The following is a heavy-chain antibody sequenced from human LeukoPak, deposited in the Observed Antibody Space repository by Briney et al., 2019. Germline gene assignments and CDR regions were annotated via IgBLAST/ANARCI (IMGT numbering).Heavy chain of an antibody. CDR3: AREQGCSGGSCYKTVYYFDY. J-gene: IGHJ4*02. V-gene: IGHV1-8*03. Sequence: ASVKVSCKASGYTFTSYDINWVRQATGQGLEWMGWMNPNSGNTGYAQKFQGRVTITRNTSISTAYMELSRLRSDDTAVYYCAREQGCSGGSCYKTVYYFDYWGQGTLVTVSS. CDR1: GYTFTSYD. CDR2: MNPNSGNT. D-gene: IGHD2-15*01.